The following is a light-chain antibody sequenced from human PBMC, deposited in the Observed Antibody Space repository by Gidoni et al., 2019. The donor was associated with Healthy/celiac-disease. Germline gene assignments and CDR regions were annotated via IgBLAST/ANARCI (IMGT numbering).Light chain of an antibody. J-gene: IGKJ2*03. CDR3: QQSNSTPYS. Sequence: DIQMTPSSSSLSASVGNRVTITCRASKSISSYLNWYQQKPGKATQLLISASSSLQSGVPSRFSGSGSRKDFTITSSRQQQEDFANYYYQQSNSTPYSFGQGTKLEIK. V-gene: IGKV1-39*01. CDR2: ASS. CDR1: KSISSY.